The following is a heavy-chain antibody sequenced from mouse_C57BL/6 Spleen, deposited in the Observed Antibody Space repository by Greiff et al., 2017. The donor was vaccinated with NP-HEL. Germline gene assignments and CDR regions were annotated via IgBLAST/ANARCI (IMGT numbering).Heavy chain of an antibody. CDR3: ARTNGYDVLYYAMDY. J-gene: IGHJ4*01. V-gene: IGHV1-69*01. Sequence: VQLQQSGAELVMPGASVKLSCKASGYTFTSYWMHWVKQRPGQGLEWIGEIDPSDSYTNYNQKFKGKSTLTVDKSSSTAYMQLSSLTSEDSAVYYCARTNGYDVLYYAMDYWGQGTSVTVSS. D-gene: IGHD2-2*01. CDR2: IDPSDSYT. CDR1: GYTFTSYW.